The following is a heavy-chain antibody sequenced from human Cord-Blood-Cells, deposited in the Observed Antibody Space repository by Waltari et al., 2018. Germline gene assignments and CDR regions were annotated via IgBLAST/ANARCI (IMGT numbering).Heavy chain of an antibody. CDR3: SAGPRRPAADY. V-gene: IGHV3-49*04. CDR1: GFAFGDYS. CDR2: IRSKAYGGTT. J-gene: IGHJ4*02. D-gene: IGHD2-2*01. Sequence: EVQLVESGGGLVQPGRSLRLPCTASGFAFGDYSMSWVRQAPGKGLGWVGFIRSKAYGGTTEYAASVKGRFTISRDDSKSIAYLQMNSLKTEDTAVYYCSAGPRRPAADYWGQGTLVTVSS.